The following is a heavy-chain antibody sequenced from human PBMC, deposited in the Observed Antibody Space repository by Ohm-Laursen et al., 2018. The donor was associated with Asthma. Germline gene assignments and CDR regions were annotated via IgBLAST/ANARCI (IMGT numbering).Heavy chain of an antibody. D-gene: IGHD1-26*01. CDR2: IWYDGSNK. J-gene: IGHJ4*02. CDR1: GFTFSSYG. CDR3: ARDSGSHYFDY. Sequence: SLRLSCSASGFTFSSYGMHWVRQAPGKGLEWVAVIWYDGSNKYYADSVKGRFTLSRDNSKNTLYLQMNSLRAEDTAVYFCARDSGSHYFDYWGQGARVTVSS. V-gene: IGHV3-33*01.